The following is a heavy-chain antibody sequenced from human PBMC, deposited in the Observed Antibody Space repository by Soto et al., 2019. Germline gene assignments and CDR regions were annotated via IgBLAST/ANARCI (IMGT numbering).Heavy chain of an antibody. CDR3: TRFSMDSSSGWFDR. J-gene: IGHJ5*02. CDR1: GFAFSGAA. V-gene: IGHV3-73*02. D-gene: IGHD6-6*01. Sequence: EVQLVESGGGLVQPGGSLKLSCAASGFAFSGAAIHWVRQASGKGLEWDGRIRSKANTYATANAASVKGRFTISRDDSKNTAYLQMNNLKTEDTAVYYCTRFSMDSSSGWFDRWGQGTLVTVSS. CDR2: IRSKANTYAT.